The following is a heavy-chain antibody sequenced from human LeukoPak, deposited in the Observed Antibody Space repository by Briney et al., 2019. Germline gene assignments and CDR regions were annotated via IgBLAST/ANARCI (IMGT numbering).Heavy chain of an antibody. CDR2: ISAYNGNT. CDR3: ARELDSRFLEWLYQDYYYYYMDV. D-gene: IGHD3-3*01. V-gene: IGHV1-18*01. J-gene: IGHJ6*03. Sequence: ASVKVSCKASGYTFTSYGISWVRQAPGQGLEWMGWISAYNGNTNYAQKLQGRVTMTTDTSTSTAYMELRSLRSDDTAVYYCARELDSRFLEWLYQDYYYYYMDVWGKGTTVTVSS. CDR1: GYTFTSYG.